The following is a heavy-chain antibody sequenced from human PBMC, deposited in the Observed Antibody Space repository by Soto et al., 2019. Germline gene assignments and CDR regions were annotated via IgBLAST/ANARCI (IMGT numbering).Heavy chain of an antibody. CDR1: GFTFSDYA. J-gene: IGHJ4*02. V-gene: IGHV3-23*01. CDR2: FSGSSANT. Sequence: EVQLLESGGGLVQPGGSLRLSCVASGFTFSDYAMIWVRQAPGRGLEWVSAFSGSSANTYYADSVKGRFTISRDNSKNTLDLQMNSLRVEDTAVYYCASDCCERDCTGSRCYGWGQGTLVTVSS. CDR3: ASDCCERDCTGSRCYG. D-gene: IGHD2-2*01.